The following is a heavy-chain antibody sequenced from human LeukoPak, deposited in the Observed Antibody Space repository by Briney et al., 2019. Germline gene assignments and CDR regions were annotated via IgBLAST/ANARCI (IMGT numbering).Heavy chain of an antibody. CDR2: IRYDGSNK. V-gene: IGHV3-30*02. J-gene: IGHJ4*02. CDR1: GFTFSSYG. D-gene: IGHD1-1*01. CDR3: VRVKGTYFDF. Sequence: GGSLRLSCAASGFTFSSYGMHWVRQAPGKGLEWVAFIRYDGSNKYYADSVKGRFTISRDNSKNTPYLQMNSLRAEDTAVYYCVRVKGTYFDFWGQGTLVTVSS.